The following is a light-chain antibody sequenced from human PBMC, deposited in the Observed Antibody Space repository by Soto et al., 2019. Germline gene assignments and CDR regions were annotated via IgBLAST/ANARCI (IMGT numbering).Light chain of an antibody. J-gene: IGLJ1*01. CDR1: SGSVASNF. Sequence: NFMLTQPHSVSESPGKTVTISCTGSSGSVASNFVHWYPRRPGSAPTIVIYGDNQRPSGVPDRFSGSIDSSSNSASLTISGLKTEDEADYFCQSYDRSSLYVFGTGTKVTVL. CDR3: QSYDRSSLYV. V-gene: IGLV6-57*02. CDR2: GDN.